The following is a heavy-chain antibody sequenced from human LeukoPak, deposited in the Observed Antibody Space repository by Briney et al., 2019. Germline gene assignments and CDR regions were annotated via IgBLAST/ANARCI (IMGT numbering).Heavy chain of an antibody. J-gene: IGHJ4*02. CDR3: ASQYSGSYLDYFDY. Sequence: GASVKVSCKVSGYTLTELSMHWVRQAPGKGLEWMGGFDPEDGETIYAQKFQGRVTMTEDTSTDTAYMELSSLRSEDTAVYYCASQYSGSYLDYFDYWGQGTLVTVSS. D-gene: IGHD1-26*01. V-gene: IGHV1-24*01. CDR1: GYTLTELS. CDR2: FDPEDGET.